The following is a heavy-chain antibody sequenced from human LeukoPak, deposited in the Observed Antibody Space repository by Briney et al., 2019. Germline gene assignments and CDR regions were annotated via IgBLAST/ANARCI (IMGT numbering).Heavy chain of an antibody. CDR3: AKDFPIVVVPAALFDY. CDR2: ISGSGGST. D-gene: IGHD2-2*01. Sequence: GGSLRLSCAASGFTFSSYAMSWVRQAPGKGLEWVSAISGSGGSTYYADSVKGRFTISRDNSKNTLYLQMDSLRAEDTAVYYCAKDFPIVVVPAALFDYWGQGTLVTVSS. V-gene: IGHV3-23*01. J-gene: IGHJ4*02. CDR1: GFTFSSYA.